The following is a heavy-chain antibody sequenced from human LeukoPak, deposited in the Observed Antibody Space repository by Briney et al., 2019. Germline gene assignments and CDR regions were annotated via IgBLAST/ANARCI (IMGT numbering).Heavy chain of an antibody. Sequence: ASVKVSCKASGYTFTGYYMHWVRQAPGQGLEWMGWINPSSGGTNYAQKFQGRVTMTRDTSISTAYMELSRLSCDDTAIYYCARDVGEYCSSVRCHASDYWGQGTLVTVSS. J-gene: IGHJ4*02. CDR1: GYTFTGYY. CDR2: INPSSGGT. V-gene: IGHV1-2*02. CDR3: ARDVGEYCSSVRCHASDY. D-gene: IGHD2-2*01.